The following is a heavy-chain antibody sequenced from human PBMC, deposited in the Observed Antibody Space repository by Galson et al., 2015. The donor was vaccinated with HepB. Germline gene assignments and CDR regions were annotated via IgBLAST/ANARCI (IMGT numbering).Heavy chain of an antibody. D-gene: IGHD3-3*01. CDR2: LYWNDDK. V-gene: IGHV2-5*01. Sequence: PALVKPTQTLTLTCTFSGFSLSTSGVGVGWIRQPPGKALEWLAVLYWNDDKRYSPSLKSRLTITKDTSKNQVVLTMTNMDPVDTATYYCAHGLPFWSGYSFDYWGQGTLVTVSS. CDR3: AHGLPFWSGYSFDY. J-gene: IGHJ4*02. CDR1: GFSLSTSGVG.